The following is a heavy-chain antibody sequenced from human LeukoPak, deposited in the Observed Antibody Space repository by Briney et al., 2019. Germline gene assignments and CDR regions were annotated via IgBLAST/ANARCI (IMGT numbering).Heavy chain of an antibody. CDR3: VVHTEFSGPGVPDY. D-gene: IGHD6-25*01. V-gene: IGHV3-64D*09. CDR1: GFAFGRYA. J-gene: IGHJ4*02. CDR2: MSGNGGRT. Sequence: GGSLRLSCSGSGFAFGRYAVHWVRQAPGKGLEYVSAMSGNGGRTHYADSVKGRFTISRDNPKKIVYLQMRSLRAGDTAVYYCVVHTEFSGPGVPDYWGQGTLVTVSS.